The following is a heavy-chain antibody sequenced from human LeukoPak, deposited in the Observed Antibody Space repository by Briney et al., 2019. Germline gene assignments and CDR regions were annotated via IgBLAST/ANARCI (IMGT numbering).Heavy chain of an antibody. CDR2: ISYDGSNK. V-gene: IGHV3-30*18. J-gene: IGHJ4*02. D-gene: IGHD3-10*01. CDR3: AKARGRLLWFGESEEFDY. CDR1: GFTFSSYG. Sequence: GGSLRLSCAASGFTFSSYGMHWARQAPGKGLEWVAVISYDGSNKYYADSVKGRFTISRDNSKNTLYLQMNSLRAEDTAVYYCAKARGRLLWFGESEEFDYWGQGTLVTVSS.